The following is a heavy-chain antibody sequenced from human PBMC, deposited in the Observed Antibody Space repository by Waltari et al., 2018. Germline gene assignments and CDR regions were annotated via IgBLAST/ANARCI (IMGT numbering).Heavy chain of an antibody. CDR2: ISSSGSTI. Sequence: EVQLVESGGGLVQPGGSLRLSCAASGFTFSSYEMNWVRQAPGKGLEWVSYISSSGSTIDYADSVKGRFTISRDNAKNSLYLQMNSLRAEDTAVYYCARDRDYGEDYYYYGMDVWGQGTTVTVSS. V-gene: IGHV3-48*03. CDR1: GFTFSSYE. CDR3: ARDRDYGEDYYYYGMDV. J-gene: IGHJ6*02. D-gene: IGHD4-17*01.